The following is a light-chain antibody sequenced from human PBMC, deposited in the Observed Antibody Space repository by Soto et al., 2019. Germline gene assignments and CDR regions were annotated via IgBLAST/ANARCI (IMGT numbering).Light chain of an antibody. Sequence: NFMLTQPHSVSESPGKTVTISCTRSSGSIACNYVQWYQQRPGSAPTTVIYEDNQRPSGVPDRFSGSIDSSSNSASLTISGLKTEDEADYYCQSYDSSIVVFGGGTQLTVL. V-gene: IGLV6-57*04. CDR1: SGSIACNY. J-gene: IGLJ2*01. CDR2: EDN. CDR3: QSYDSSIVV.